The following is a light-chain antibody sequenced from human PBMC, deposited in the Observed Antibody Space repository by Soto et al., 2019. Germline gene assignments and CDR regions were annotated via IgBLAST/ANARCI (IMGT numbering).Light chain of an antibody. Sequence: EIVLTQSPGTLSLSPGERATLSCGASQTISNDLAWYQQKPGQAPRLLIYDASIRATGIPARFSGSGSGTDFTLTISRLEPEDFAVYYCQHRFNRPFTFGPGTKVDLK. CDR2: DAS. CDR1: QTISND. J-gene: IGKJ3*01. V-gene: IGKV3-11*01. CDR3: QHRFNRPFT.